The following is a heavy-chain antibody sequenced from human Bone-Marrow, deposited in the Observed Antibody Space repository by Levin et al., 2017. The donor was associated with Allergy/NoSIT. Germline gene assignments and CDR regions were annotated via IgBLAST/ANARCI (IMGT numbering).Heavy chain of an antibody. CDR1: GFTFSSYA. D-gene: IGHD5-18*01. Sequence: GGSLRLSCAASGFTFSSYAMHWVRQAPGKGLEWVAVISYDGSNKYYADSVKGRFTISRDNSKNTLYLQMNSLRAEDTAVYYCASESGGYSYGYGGFDYWGQGTLVTVSS. J-gene: IGHJ4*02. CDR3: ASESGGYSYGYGGFDY. CDR2: ISYDGSNK. V-gene: IGHV3-30-3*01.